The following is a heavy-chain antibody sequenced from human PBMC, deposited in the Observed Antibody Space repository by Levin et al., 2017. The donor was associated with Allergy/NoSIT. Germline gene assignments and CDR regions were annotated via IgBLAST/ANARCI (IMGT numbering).Heavy chain of an antibody. CDR3: ARFKQGETGLRAFDI. D-gene: IGHD3-16*01. CDR1: GFTFSSYA. CDR2: ISYDGSNK. J-gene: IGHJ3*02. V-gene: IGHV3-30-3*01. Sequence: GGSLRLSCAASGFTFSSYAMHWVRQAPGKGLEWVAVISYDGSNKYYADSVKGRFTISRDNSKNTLYLQMNSLRAEDTAVYYCARFKQGETGLRAFDIWGQGTMVTVSS.